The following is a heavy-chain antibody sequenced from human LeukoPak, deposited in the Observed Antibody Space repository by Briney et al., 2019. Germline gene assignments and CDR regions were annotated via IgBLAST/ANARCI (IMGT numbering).Heavy chain of an antibody. CDR2: INHRGST. CDR1: VGSFSGYY. J-gene: IGHJ5*02. Sequence: SETLSLTCAVYVGSFSGYYWSWVRQPPGKGLEWIGEINHRGSTNYNPSLKSRVTISVDTSKNQFSLKLSSVTAADTAVYYCALRPAEGLTGTINWFDPTGQGTLVTVSS. D-gene: IGHD1-7*01. V-gene: IGHV4-34*01. CDR3: ALRPAEGLTGTINWFDP.